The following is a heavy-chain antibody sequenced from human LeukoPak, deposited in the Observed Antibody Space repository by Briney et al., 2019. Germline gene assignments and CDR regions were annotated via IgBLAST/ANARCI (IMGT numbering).Heavy chain of an antibody. CDR3: ARDSSSYYFDY. Sequence: GGSLRLSCAASGFTVTSNHMNWVRQAPGKGLEWVSIIYTGGTTHYADSLKDRFTISRDDPKNTLYLQMNSLRAEDTAVYYCARDSSSYYFDYWGQGTLVTVSS. J-gene: IGHJ4*02. V-gene: IGHV3-66*01. CDR2: IYTGGTT. D-gene: IGHD6-6*01. CDR1: GFTVTSNH.